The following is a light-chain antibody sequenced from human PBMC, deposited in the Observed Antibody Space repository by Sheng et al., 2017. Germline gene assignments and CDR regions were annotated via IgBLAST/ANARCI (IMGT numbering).Light chain of an antibody. CDR2: LNSDGSQ. J-gene: IGLJ2*01. Sequence: QLVLTQSPSASASLGASVKLTCTLSSGHSGDTIAWHQQQPQKGPRYLMKLNSDGSQTKGDGIPDRFSGSASGPDRYLTISSLQSEDEADYYCQTWGSGTSVLFGGGTKLTVL. CDR3: QTWGSGTSVL. V-gene: IGLV4-69*01. CDR1: SGHSGDT.